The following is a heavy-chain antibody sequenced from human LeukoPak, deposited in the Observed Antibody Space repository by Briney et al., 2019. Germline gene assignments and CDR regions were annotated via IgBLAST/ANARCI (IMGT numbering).Heavy chain of an antibody. V-gene: IGHV4-39*07. CDR3: ARIMVDHYYYYYYMDV. CDR1: GGSISSSSYY. Sequence: SETLSLTCTVSGGSISSSSYYWGWIRQPPGKGLEWIGSIYHSGSTYYNPSPKSRVTISVDTSKNQFSLKLSSVTAADTAVYYCARIMVDHYYYYYYMDVWGKGTTVTVSS. CDR2: IYHSGST. J-gene: IGHJ6*03. D-gene: IGHD3-10*01.